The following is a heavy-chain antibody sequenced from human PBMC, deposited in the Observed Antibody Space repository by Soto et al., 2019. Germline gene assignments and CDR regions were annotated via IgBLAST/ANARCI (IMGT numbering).Heavy chain of an antibody. CDR2: IWYDGSNK. V-gene: IGHV3-33*01. CDR1: GFTFSSYG. CDR3: ARAEDIVVVPAAINGNYYGMDV. Sequence: QVQLVESGGGVVQPGRSLRLSCAASGFTFSSYGMHWVRQAPGKGLEWVAVIWYDGSNKYYADSVKGRFTISRDNSKNTLYLQMSSLRAEDTAVYYCARAEDIVVVPAAINGNYYGMDVWGQGTTVTVSS. J-gene: IGHJ6*02. D-gene: IGHD2-2*01.